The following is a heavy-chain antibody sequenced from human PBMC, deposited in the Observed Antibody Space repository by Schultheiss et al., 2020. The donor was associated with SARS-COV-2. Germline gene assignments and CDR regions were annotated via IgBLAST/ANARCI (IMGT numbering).Heavy chain of an antibody. V-gene: IGHV4-59*01. J-gene: IGHJ5*02. Sequence: SETLSLTCTVSGGSISSYYWSWIRQPPGQGLEWIAYIYYSGSINYNPSLKSRVTISVDTSKNQFSLKLSSVSAADTAVYYCARDPGSSGWGNGRFDPWGQGALVTVSS. CDR2: IYYSGSI. D-gene: IGHD6-19*01. CDR1: GGSISSYY. CDR3: ARDPGSSGWGNGRFDP.